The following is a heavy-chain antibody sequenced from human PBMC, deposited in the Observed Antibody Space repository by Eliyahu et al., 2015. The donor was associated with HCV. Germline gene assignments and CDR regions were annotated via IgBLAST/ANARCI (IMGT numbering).Heavy chain of an antibody. CDR3: ARRGGAGHSFGPAEFDY. V-gene: IGHV5-51*01. CDR2: TYPGESDT. D-gene: IGHD3-9*01. Sequence: WVRQMPGKGLEWMGITYPGESDTRYSPSFQGQVTISADRSISTAYLQWSSLKASDTAIYYCARRGGAGHSFGPAEFDYWGQGTLVTVSS. J-gene: IGHJ4*02.